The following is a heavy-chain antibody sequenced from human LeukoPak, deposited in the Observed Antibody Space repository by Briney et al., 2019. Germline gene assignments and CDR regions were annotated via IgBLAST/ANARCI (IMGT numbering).Heavy chain of an antibody. V-gene: IGHV3-23*01. CDR3: TKDLATSFP. Sequence: PGGSLRLSCAASGFTFSSYAMSWVRQAPGEGLEWVSSISDGAGTTYYSDSVKGRFTISRDNSKNTLYLEMNSLRAEDTAVYYCTKDLATSFPWGQGTLVTVSS. CDR2: ISDGAGTT. CDR1: GFTFSSYA. D-gene: IGHD3-16*02. J-gene: IGHJ5*02.